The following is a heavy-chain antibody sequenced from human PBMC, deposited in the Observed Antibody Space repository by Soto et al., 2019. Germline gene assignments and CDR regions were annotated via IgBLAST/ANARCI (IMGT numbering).Heavy chain of an antibody. J-gene: IGHJ4*02. Sequence: QVQLVQSGAEVKKPGASVKVSCKASGYTFTSYAISWVRQAPGQGLEWMGWISAYNDNTNYAQKLQGRVTMTTDTSTNTAYLELGRLGSDDTAGEYWAGSGPPGGVWGQGTLVTVSS. CDR2: ISAYNDNT. CDR1: GYTFTSYA. CDR3: AGSGPPGGV. V-gene: IGHV1-18*01.